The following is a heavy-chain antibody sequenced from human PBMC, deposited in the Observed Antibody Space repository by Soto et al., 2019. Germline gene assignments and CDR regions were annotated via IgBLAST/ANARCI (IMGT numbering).Heavy chain of an antibody. CDR3: ARDDGNYYDSSGYYPLGY. D-gene: IGHD3-22*01. V-gene: IGHV1-69*06. J-gene: IGHJ4*02. CDR1: GGTFSSYA. Sequence: VQLVQSGAEVKKPGSSVKVSCKASGGTFSSYAISWVRQAPGQGLEWMGGIIPIFGTANYAQKFQGRVTITADKSTSTAYMELSSLRSEDTAVYYCARDDGNYYDSSGYYPLGYWGQGTLVTVSS. CDR2: IIPIFGTA.